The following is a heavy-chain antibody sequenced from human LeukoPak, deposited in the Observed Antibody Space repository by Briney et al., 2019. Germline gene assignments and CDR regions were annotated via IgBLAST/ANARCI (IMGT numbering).Heavy chain of an antibody. CDR2: INPNTGGT. CDR3: AKDHLPGIVVADRDY. J-gene: IGHJ4*02. CDR1: GYTFTNYY. D-gene: IGHD6-19*01. Sequence: ASVKVSCKASGYTFTNYYVHWVRQAPGQGLEWMGWINPNTGGTNYAQKFQGRVTMTKDTSTNAAYMELNKLTSDDTAVYYCAKDHLPGIVVADRDYWGQGTLVTVSS. V-gene: IGHV1-2*02.